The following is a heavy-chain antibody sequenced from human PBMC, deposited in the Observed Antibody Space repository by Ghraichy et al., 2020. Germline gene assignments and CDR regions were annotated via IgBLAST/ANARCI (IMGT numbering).Heavy chain of an antibody. J-gene: IGHJ6*02. Sequence: SETLSLTCTVSGGSISSSSYYWGWIRQPPGKGLEWIGSIYYSGSTYYNPSLKSRVTISVDTSKNQFSLKLSSVTAADTAVYYCASPIGYCSSTSCSPAYYDYYGMDVWGQGTTVTVSS. D-gene: IGHD2-2*01. CDR1: GGSISSSSYY. CDR2: IYYSGST. CDR3: ASPIGYCSSTSCSPAYYDYYGMDV. V-gene: IGHV4-39*01.